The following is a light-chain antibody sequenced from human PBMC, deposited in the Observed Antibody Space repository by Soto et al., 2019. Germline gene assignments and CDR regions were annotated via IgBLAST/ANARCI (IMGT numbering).Light chain of an antibody. J-gene: IGKJ1*01. V-gene: IGKV3-15*01. CDR3: QQSNNWPRT. CDR2: GAS. CDR1: QSVRSN. Sequence: EIVMTQSPGTLSVSPGERATLSCRASQSVRSNLAWYQQKPGQAPRLLIYGASTRATGVPARFSGSGSGTEFTLTISSLQSEDFAVYYCQQSNNWPRTFGQGTKVDIK.